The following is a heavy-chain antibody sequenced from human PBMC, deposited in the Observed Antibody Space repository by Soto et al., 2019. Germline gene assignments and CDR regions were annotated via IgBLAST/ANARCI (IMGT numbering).Heavy chain of an antibody. CDR3: ARHAGGRYNWFDP. J-gene: IGHJ5*02. CDR1: GHSFTSYW. V-gene: IGHV5-10-1*01. CDR2: IDPSDSYT. D-gene: IGHD6-19*01. Sequence: PGESLKISCKGSGHSFTSYWISWVRQMPGKGLEWMGRIDPSDSYTNYSPSFQGHVTISADKSISTAYLQWSSLKASDTAMYYCARHAGGRYNWFDPWGQGTLVTVSS.